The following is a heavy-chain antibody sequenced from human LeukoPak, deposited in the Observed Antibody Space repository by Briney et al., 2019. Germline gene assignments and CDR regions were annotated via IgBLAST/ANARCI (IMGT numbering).Heavy chain of an antibody. V-gene: IGHV1-18*01. J-gene: IGHJ6*02. CDR2: ISTYNGNT. D-gene: IGHD2-21*01. CDR3: ARGGGGGTYYYFGMDV. CDR1: GYTFTSYG. Sequence: GASVKVSCKASGYTFTSYGISWVRQAPGQGLEWMGWISTYNGNTNYAQNLQGRVTMTSDTPTSTAYMELRSLRSDDTAVYYCARGGGGGTYYYFGMDVWGQGTTVTVSS.